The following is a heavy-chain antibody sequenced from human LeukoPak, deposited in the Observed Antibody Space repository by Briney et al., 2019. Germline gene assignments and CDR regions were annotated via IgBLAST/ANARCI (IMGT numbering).Heavy chain of an antibody. V-gene: IGHV1-8*03. D-gene: IGHD3-3*01. CDR1: GYTFTSYD. Sequence: ASVKVSCKASGYTFTSYDINWVQQATGQGLEWMGWMNPNSGNTGYAQKFQGRVTITRNTSISTAYMELSSLRPEDTAVYYCARRSRFWSGYYTLDYWGQGTLVTVSS. CDR3: ARRSRFWSGYYTLDY. CDR2: MNPNSGNT. J-gene: IGHJ4*02.